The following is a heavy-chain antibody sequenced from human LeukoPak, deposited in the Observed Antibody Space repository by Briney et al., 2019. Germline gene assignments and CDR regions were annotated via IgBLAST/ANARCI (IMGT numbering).Heavy chain of an antibody. V-gene: IGHV4-38-2*01. J-gene: IGHJ4*02. CDR1: GYSISSGYY. CDR3: ARRDWGLNFDY. Sequence: KTSETLSLTCAVSGYSISSGYYWGWIRQPPGKGLEWIGSIYHSGSTYYNPSFKSRVTISVDTSKNQFSLKLSSVTAADTAVYYCARRDWGLNFDYWGQGTLVTVSS. CDR2: IYHSGST. D-gene: IGHD7-27*01.